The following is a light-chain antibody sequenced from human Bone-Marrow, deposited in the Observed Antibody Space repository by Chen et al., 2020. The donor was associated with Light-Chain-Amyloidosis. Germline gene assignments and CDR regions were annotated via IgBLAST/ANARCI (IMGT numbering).Light chain of an antibody. CDR3: QSYQGSSQGV. CDR1: SGSIATNY. CDR2: EDD. V-gene: IGLV6-57*01. J-gene: IGLJ3*02. Sequence: NFMLTQPHSVSESPGKTVIISCTRSSGSIATNYVQWYQQRPGSSPTTVIYEDDQRPSGVPDRFSGSIDRSSNTASLTVSGLKTEDEADYYCQSYQGSSQGVFGGGTKLTVL.